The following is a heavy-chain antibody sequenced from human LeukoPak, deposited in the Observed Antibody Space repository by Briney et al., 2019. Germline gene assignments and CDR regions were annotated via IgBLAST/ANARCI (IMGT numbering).Heavy chain of an antibody. D-gene: IGHD4-23*01. J-gene: IGHJ4*02. CDR1: GFTFSSSY. CDR3: ARRGDGGRSFDY. V-gene: IGHV3-53*01. CDR2: IYSGGTT. Sequence: GGSLRLSCAASGFTFSSSYMNWVRQAPGKGLEWVSLIYSGGTTYYADSVKGRFTISRDNSKNTLYLQMNSLRAEDTAVYYCARRGDGGRSFDYWGQGTLVTVSS.